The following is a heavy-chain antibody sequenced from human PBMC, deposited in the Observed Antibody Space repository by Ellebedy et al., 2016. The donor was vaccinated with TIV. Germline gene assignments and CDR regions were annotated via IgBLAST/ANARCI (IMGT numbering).Heavy chain of an antibody. CDR2: IYRDGSGT. Sequence: PGGSLRLSCGASGFIFSNYWMHWVRQAPGKGLVWVSRIYRDGSGTDYADSVKGRFTFSRDNTRNTLYLQMNSLRVEDTAVYYCVRDGDGYNFDHWGQGALVTVSS. V-gene: IGHV3-74*01. CDR1: GFIFSNYW. D-gene: IGHD5-24*01. CDR3: VRDGDGYNFDH. J-gene: IGHJ4*02.